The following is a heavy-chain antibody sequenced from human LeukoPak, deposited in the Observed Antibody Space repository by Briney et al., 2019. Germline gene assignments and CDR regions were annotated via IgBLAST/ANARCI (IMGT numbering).Heavy chain of an antibody. V-gene: IGHV3-21*01. CDR1: GFTFSSYN. D-gene: IGHD1-26*01. Sequence: GGSLRLSCAASGFTFSSYNMNWVRQAPGKGLEWVSSISRSSSYIYYADSLKGRFTISRDNAKNSLYLQMNSLRAEDTAVYYCARVDSGGYYSDTDYWGQGTLVTVSS. CDR2: ISRSSSYI. CDR3: ARVDSGGYYSDTDY. J-gene: IGHJ4*02.